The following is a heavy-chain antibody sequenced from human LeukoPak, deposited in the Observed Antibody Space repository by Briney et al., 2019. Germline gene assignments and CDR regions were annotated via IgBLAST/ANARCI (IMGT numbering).Heavy chain of an antibody. CDR2: IKQDGSEK. Sequence: GGSLRLSCAASGFTFSRYWMSWVRQAPGKGLEWVANIKQDGSEKYYVDSVKGRFTISRDNAKNSLYLQMNSLRAEDTAVYYCARDDYYDSSGYYYYYYGMDVWGQGTTVTVSS. D-gene: IGHD3-22*01. CDR3: ARDDYYDSSGYYYYYYGMDV. J-gene: IGHJ6*02. CDR1: GFTFSRYW. V-gene: IGHV3-7*01.